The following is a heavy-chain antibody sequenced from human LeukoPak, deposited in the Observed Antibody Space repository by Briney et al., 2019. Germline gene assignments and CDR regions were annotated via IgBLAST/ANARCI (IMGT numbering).Heavy chain of an antibody. CDR2: IYHSGST. CDR1: GGSISSGGYY. J-gene: IGHJ3*02. Sequence: PSETLSLTCTVSGGSISSGGYYWSWIRQPPGKGLEWIGYIYHSGSTYYNPSLKSRVTISVDRSKNQFSLKLSSVTAADTAVYYCARALFGSPPGAFDIWGQGTMVTVSS. D-gene: IGHD1-26*01. CDR3: ARALFGSPPGAFDI. V-gene: IGHV4-30-2*01.